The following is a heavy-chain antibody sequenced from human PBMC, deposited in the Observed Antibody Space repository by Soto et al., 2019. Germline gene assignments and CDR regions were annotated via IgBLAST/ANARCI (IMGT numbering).Heavy chain of an antibody. CDR3: AKDSVDSSGYYYDY. J-gene: IGHJ4*02. V-gene: IGHV3-30*18. CDR1: GFTFSSYG. D-gene: IGHD3-22*01. CDR2: ISYDGSNK. Sequence: GGSLRLSCAASGFTFSSYGMHWVRQAPGKGLEWVAVISYDGSNKYYADSVKGRFTISRDNSKNTLYLQMNSLRAEDTAVYYCAKDSVDSSGYYYDYWGQGTLVTVSS.